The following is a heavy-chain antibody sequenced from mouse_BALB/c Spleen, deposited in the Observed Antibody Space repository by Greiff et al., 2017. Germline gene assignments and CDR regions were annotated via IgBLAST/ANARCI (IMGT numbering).Heavy chain of an antibody. D-gene: IGHD1-2*01. J-gene: IGHJ3*01. CDR2: ISYSGST. CDR1: GYSITSDYA. Sequence: DVKLQESGPGLVKPSQSLSLTCTVTGYSITSDYAWNWIRQFPGNKLEWMGYISYSGSTSYNPSLKSRISITRDTSKNQFFLQLNSVTTEDTATYYCARGGYYGYKFAYWGQGTLVTVSA. V-gene: IGHV3-2*02. CDR3: ARGGYYGYKFAY.